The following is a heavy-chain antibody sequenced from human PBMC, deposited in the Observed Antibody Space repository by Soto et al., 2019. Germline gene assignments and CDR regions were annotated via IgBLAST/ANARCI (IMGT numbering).Heavy chain of an antibody. D-gene: IGHD3-16*01. Sequence: GGFLKVSRKTFWYTLTSFAMHLVRPAPGQRLEWMGWINAGNGNTKYSQKFQGRVTITRDTSASTAYMELSSLRSEDTAVYYCARDVGSLAWDYWGQGTLVTVSS. CDR2: INAGNGNT. V-gene: IGHV1-3*01. CDR1: WYTLTSFA. J-gene: IGHJ4*02. CDR3: ARDVGSLAWDY.